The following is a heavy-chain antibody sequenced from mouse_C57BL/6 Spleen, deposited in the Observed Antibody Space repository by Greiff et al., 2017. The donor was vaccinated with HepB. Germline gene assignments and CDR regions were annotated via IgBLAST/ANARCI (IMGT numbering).Heavy chain of an antibody. CDR2: IYPRSGNT. Sequence: VMLVESGAELARPGASVKLSCKASGYTFTSYGISWVKQRTGQGLEWIGEIYPRSGNTYYNEKFKGKATLTADKSSSTAYMELRSLTSEDSAVYFCARYSSGTGYWGQGTTLTVSS. D-gene: IGHD3-2*02. J-gene: IGHJ2*01. CDR3: ARYSSGTGY. CDR1: GYTFTSYG. V-gene: IGHV1-81*01.